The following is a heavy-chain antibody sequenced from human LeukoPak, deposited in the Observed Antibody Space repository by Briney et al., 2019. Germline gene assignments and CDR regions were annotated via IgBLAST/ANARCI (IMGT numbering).Heavy chain of an antibody. D-gene: IGHD5-12*01. J-gene: IGHJ6*03. CDR3: ARVWLPNYYYYYMDV. CDR1: GFIFSDYN. CDR2: IDSSSSTI. V-gene: IGHV3-48*04. Sequence: GGSLRLSCEASGFIFSDYNMNWVRQAPGKGLEWLSFIDSSSSTIYYADSVKGRFAISRDNAKNSLFLQMDSLRAEDTALYHCARVWLPNYYYYYMDVWGKGTTVTVSS.